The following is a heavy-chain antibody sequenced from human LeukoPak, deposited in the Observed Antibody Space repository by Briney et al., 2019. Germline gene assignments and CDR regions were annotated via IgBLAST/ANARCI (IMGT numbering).Heavy chain of an antibody. D-gene: IGHD2-2*01. CDR2: INHSVTT. Sequence: SETLSLTCAVSGGSISRSNWWSWVRQPPGKGLAWIGEINHSVTTNYNPSLKSRVAISVDTSKNQFSLRLSSVTAADTAVYYCARSCSSTSCSYFDFWGQGTLVTVSS. CDR1: GGSISRSNW. CDR3: ARSCSSTSCSYFDF. V-gene: IGHV4-4*02. J-gene: IGHJ4*02.